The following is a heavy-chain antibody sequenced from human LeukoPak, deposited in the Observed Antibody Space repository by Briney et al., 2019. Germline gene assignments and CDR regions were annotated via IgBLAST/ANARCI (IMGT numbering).Heavy chain of an antibody. V-gene: IGHV3-23*01. CDR3: AKVPMVTSPYYFDY. CDR2: LIHSGEIT. D-gene: IGHD2-21*02. J-gene: IGHJ4*02. Sequence: GGSLRLSCAASGFTFSSYALSWIRQAPGKGLEWVSGLIHSGEITFYADSVKGRFLISRDNSKNTLYLQMNSLRAEDTAVYYCAKVPMVTSPYYFDYWGQGTLVTVSS. CDR1: GFTFSSYA.